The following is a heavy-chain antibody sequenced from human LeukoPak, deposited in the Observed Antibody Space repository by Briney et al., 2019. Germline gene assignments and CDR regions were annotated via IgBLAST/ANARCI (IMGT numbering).Heavy chain of an antibody. V-gene: IGHV3-30*03. CDR2: ISYDGSNK. CDR1: GFTFSSYG. J-gene: IGHJ5*02. D-gene: IGHD3-10*01. CDR3: ARMGPHYYGSGSPLGP. Sequence: GGSLRLSCAASGFTFSSYGMHWVRQAPGKGLEWVAAISYDGSNKYYADSVKGRLTISRDNSKNTLYLQMNSLRAEDTAVYYCARMGPHYYGSGSPLGPWGQGTLVTVSS.